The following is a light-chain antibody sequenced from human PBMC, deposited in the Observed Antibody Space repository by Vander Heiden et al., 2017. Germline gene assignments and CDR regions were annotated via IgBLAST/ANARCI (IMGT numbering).Light chain of an antibody. CDR1: QGVSSN. CDR3: QQYNNWPRT. V-gene: IGKV3-15*01. Sequence: EIVMTQPPATLSVSPGERATLSCRASQGVSSNLAWYQQKPGQAPKLLIYGASTRATGIPARFSGSGSGTEFTLTISSLQSEDFAVYYCQQYNNWPRTFGQGTQVEIK. CDR2: GAS. J-gene: IGKJ1*01.